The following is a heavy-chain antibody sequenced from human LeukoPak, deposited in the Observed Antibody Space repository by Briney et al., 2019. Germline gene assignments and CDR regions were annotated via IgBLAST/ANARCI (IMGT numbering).Heavy chain of an antibody. J-gene: IGHJ5*02. D-gene: IGHD6-19*01. CDR2: IYYSGTT. CDR1: GDSITNYY. CDR3: ARDRSGGYNWFDP. V-gene: IGHV4-59*01. Sequence: PSETLSLTCTVSGDSITNYYWSWIRQAPGTGQEWMGDIYYSGTTKYNPSLKSRVTISVDTSKNQFSLNLRSVTAADTAVYYCARDRSGGYNWFDPWGQGTLVTVSS.